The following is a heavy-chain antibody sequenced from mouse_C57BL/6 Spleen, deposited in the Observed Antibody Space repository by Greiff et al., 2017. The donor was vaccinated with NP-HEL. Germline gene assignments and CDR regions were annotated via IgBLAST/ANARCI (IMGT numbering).Heavy chain of an antibody. J-gene: IGHJ4*01. D-gene: IGHD2-4*01. Sequence: QVQLKESGPELVKPGASVKISCKASGYSFTSYYIHWVKQRPGQGLEWIGWIYPGSGNTKYNETFKGKATLTADTSSSTAYMQLSSLTSEDSAVYYCARWDYDGYYYAMDYWGQGTSVTVSS. CDR1: GYSFTSYY. CDR2: IYPGSGNT. CDR3: ARWDYDGYYYAMDY. V-gene: IGHV1-66*01.